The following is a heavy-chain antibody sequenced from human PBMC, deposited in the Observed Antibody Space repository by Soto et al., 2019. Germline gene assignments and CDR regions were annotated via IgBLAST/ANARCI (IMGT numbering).Heavy chain of an antibody. CDR3: ARQSALDSNPMDV. J-gene: IGHJ6*03. CDR2: IYYSGST. Sequence: QVQLQESGPGLVKPSETLSLTCTVSGGSISSYYWSWIRQPPGKGLEWIGYIYYSGSTDYDPSLSFRVTISVDTAKHQFSLKLSSVTAADTAVYYCARQSALDSNPMDVWGKGTTVTVSS. V-gene: IGHV4-59*08. D-gene: IGHD3-9*01. CDR1: GGSISSYY.